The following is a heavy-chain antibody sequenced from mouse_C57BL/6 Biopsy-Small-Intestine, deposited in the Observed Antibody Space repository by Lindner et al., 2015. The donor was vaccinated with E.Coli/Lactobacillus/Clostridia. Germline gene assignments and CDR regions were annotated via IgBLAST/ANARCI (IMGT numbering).Heavy chain of an antibody. V-gene: IGHV10-3*01. J-gene: IGHJ3*01. CDR3: VRALYYGNPAWFAY. CDR1: GFTFNPYA. D-gene: IGHD2-1*01. Sequence: VQLQESGGRLVQPKGSLKLSCAASGFTFNPYAMHWVRQAPGKVLEWVARIRSKSSNYATYYADSVKDRFTISRDDSQSMLYLQMNNLKTEDTAMYYCVRALYYGNPAWFAYWGQGTLVTVSA. CDR2: IRSKSSNYAT.